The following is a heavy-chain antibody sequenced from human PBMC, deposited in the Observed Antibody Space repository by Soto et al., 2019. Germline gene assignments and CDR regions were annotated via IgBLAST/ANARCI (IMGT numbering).Heavy chain of an antibody. D-gene: IGHD3-3*01. CDR3: ARESVYTYYDFWSGYHYFDY. J-gene: IGHJ4*02. V-gene: IGHV3-33*01. CDR1: GFTFSSYG. Sequence: GGSLRLSCAASGFTFSSYGMHWVRQAPGKGLEWVAVIWYDGSNKYYADSVKGRFTISRDNSKNTLYLQMNSLRAEDTAVYYCARESVYTYYDFWSGYHYFDYWGQGTLVTVSS. CDR2: IWYDGSNK.